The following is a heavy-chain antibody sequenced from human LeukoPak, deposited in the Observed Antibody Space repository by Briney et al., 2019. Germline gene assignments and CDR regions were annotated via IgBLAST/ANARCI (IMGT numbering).Heavy chain of an antibody. J-gene: IGHJ3*02. CDR3: VREILSAFDI. CDR2: ISYDGSNK. V-gene: IGHV3-30-3*01. Sequence: GRSLRLSCAASGFTFSSYAMHWVRQAPGKGLEWVAVISYDGSNKYYADSVKGRFTISRDNSKNTLYLQMNSLRAEDTAVYYCVREILSAFDIWGQGTMVTVSS. CDR1: GFTFSSYA.